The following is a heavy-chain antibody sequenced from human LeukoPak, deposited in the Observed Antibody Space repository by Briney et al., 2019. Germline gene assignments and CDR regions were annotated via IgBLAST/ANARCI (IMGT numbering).Heavy chain of an antibody. Sequence: WTSVKVSCKASGYTFTSYYMHWVRQAPGQGLEWMGMINPSGGSTSYAQKFQGRVTMTRDMSTSTVYMELSSLRSEDTAVYYCARDHCSGGSCYGYWGQGTLVTVSS. CDR1: GYTFTSYY. D-gene: IGHD2-15*01. CDR3: ARDHCSGGSCYGY. J-gene: IGHJ4*02. V-gene: IGHV1-46*01. CDR2: INPSGGST.